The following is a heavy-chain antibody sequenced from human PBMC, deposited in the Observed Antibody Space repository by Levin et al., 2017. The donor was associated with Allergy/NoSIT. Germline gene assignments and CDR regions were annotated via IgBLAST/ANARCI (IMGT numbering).Heavy chain of an antibody. J-gene: IGHJ4*02. CDR2: ISYDGNNK. CDR3: AKEDSSGWYGSDY. D-gene: IGHD6-19*01. CDR1: GFTFSTYG. V-gene: IGHV3-30*18. Sequence: PGGSLRLSCAASGFTFSTYGMHWVRQAPGKGLEWVAVISYDGNNKYYGDSVRGRCTISRDTSKNTLYLQMNSLRAEDTAVYYCAKEDSSGWYGSDYWGQGTLVTVSS.